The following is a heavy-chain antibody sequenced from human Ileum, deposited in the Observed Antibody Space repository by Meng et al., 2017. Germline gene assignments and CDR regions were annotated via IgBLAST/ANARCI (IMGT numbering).Heavy chain of an antibody. CDR1: GYTFTGYY. CDR3: ARVGVGTTYYFDY. V-gene: IGHV1-2*06. CDR2: INPNSGGT. D-gene: IGHD2-21*02. Sequence: ASVKVSCKASGYTFTGYYMHWVRQAPGQGLEWMGRINPNSGGTNYAQKFQGRVTMTRDTSISTAYMELSRLRSDDTAVYYCARVGVGTTYYFDYWGQGTPVTGAS. J-gene: IGHJ4*02.